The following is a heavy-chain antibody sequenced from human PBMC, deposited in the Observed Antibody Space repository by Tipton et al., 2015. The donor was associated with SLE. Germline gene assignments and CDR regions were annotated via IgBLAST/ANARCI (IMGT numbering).Heavy chain of an antibody. V-gene: IGHV4-39*01. J-gene: IGHJ6*02. CDR3: ARSILRFLEWLSYGMDV. CDR1: GGSISSSSYY. CDR2: IYYRGST. D-gene: IGHD3-3*01. Sequence: TLSLTCTVSGGSISSSSYYWGWIRQPPGKGLEWIGSIYYRGSTYYNPSLKSRVTISVDTSKNQFSLKLSSVTAADTAVYYCARSILRFLEWLSYGMDVWGQGTTVTASS.